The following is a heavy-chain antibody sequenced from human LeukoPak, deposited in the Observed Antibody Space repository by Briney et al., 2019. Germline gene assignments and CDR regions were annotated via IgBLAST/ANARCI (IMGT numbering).Heavy chain of an antibody. Sequence: GGSLRRSCAASGFTFSSYWMSWVRQAPGKGLEWVANIKQDGSEKYYVDSVKGRFTISRDNAKNSLYLQMNSLRAEDTAVYYCARGRDYAYPTLDYWGQGTLVTVSS. CDR2: IKQDGSEK. V-gene: IGHV3-7*01. D-gene: IGHD4-17*01. J-gene: IGHJ4*02. CDR3: ARGRDYAYPTLDY. CDR1: GFTFSSYW.